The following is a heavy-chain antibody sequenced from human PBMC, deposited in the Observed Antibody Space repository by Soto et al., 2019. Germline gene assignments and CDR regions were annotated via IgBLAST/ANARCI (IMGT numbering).Heavy chain of an antibody. CDR1: GFTFSSYA. V-gene: IGHV3-23*01. CDR3: AKAELYCSSTSWSQGHYGMDV. Sequence: EVQLLESGGGLVQPGGSLRLSCAASGFTFSSYAMSWVRQAPGKGLEWVSAISGSGGSTYYADSVQGRFTISRDNSKNTLYLQMNSLRAEDTVVYYCAKAELYCSSTSWSQGHYGMDVWGQGTTVTVAS. CDR2: ISGSGGST. D-gene: IGHD2-2*01. J-gene: IGHJ6*02.